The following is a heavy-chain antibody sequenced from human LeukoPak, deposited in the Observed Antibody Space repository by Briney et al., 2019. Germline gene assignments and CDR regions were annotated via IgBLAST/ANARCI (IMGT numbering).Heavy chain of an antibody. CDR3: AKGSYYYDSSGYAPFDY. V-gene: IGHV3-9*01. Sequence: GGSLRLSCAASEFTFSSYAMSWVRQAPGKGLEWVSGISWNSGSIGYADSVKGRFTISRDNAKNSLYLQMNSLRAEDTALYYCAKGSYYYDSSGYAPFDYWGQGTLVTVSS. CDR1: EFTFSSYA. CDR2: ISWNSGSI. J-gene: IGHJ4*02. D-gene: IGHD3-22*01.